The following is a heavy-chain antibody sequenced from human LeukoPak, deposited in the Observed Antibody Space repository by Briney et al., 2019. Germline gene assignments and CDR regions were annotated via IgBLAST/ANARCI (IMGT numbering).Heavy chain of an antibody. CDR1: GFTVSSNS. Sequence: GGSLRLSCTVSGFTVSSNSMSWVRQAQGRDWSGSHFYSDNTHYSDSVKGRFTISRDNSKNTLYLQMNSLRAEDTAVYYCARRAGAYSHPYDYWGQGTLVTVSS. V-gene: IGHV3-53*01. J-gene: IGHJ4*02. CDR2: YSDNT. CDR3: ARRAGAYSHPYDY. D-gene: IGHD4/OR15-4a*01.